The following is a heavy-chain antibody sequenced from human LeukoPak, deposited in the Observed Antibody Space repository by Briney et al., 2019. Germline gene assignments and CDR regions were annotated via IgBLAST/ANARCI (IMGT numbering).Heavy chain of an antibody. V-gene: IGHV3-23*01. CDR1: GFTFSSYA. CDR2: ISGSGGST. J-gene: IGHJ4*02. Sequence: PGGSLRLSCAASGFTFSSYAMSWVRQAPGKGLEWVSAISGSGGSTYYADSVKGRFTISRDNSKNTLYLQMNSLRAEDTAVYYCAKAGVYDSSGCTDFDYWGQGTLVTVSS. CDR3: AKAGVYDSSGCTDFDY. D-gene: IGHD3-22*01.